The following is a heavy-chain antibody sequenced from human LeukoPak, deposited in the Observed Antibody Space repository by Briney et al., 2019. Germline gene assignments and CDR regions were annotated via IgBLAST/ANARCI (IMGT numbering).Heavy chain of an antibody. CDR3: ASKSLSTAPAY. J-gene: IGHJ4*02. CDR1: GFTFSTYA. Sequence: GGSLRLSCAASGFTFSTYAMNWVRRAPGKGLECVSGIYSGGTTYYADSVKGRFTISRDNSKNTLYLQMNSLRAEDTAVYYCASKSLSTAPAYWGQGILVTVSS. D-gene: IGHD2/OR15-2a*01. CDR2: IYSGGTT. V-gene: IGHV3-23*01.